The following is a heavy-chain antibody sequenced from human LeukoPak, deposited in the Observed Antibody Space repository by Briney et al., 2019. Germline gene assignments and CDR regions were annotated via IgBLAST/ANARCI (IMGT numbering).Heavy chain of an antibody. CDR1: GYSISSGYQ. V-gene: IGHV4-38-2*02. CDR2: IYHSGSA. Sequence: SETLSLTCAVSGYSISSGYQWAWIRQSPGQGLEWIGSIYHSGSAHYNPSLKSRVTISVETSKNQFSLKMYSVTAADTAVYYCARDPRWLTPDCTSTSCYENYFDPWGQGTLVTVSS. D-gene: IGHD2-2*01. CDR3: ARDPRWLTPDCTSTSCYENYFDP. J-gene: IGHJ5*02.